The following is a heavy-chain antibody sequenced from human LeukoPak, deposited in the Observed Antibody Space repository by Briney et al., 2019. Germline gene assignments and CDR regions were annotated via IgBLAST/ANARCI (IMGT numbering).Heavy chain of an antibody. D-gene: IGHD1-1*01. CDR3: ARMKGNANDAFDI. Sequence: ASVKVSCKASGYTFTGYYMHWLRQAPGQGLEWMGWINPNSGGTNYAQKFQGRVTMTRDTSISTAYVELSRLRSDDTAVYYCARMKGNANDAFDIWGQGTMVTVSS. V-gene: IGHV1-2*02. J-gene: IGHJ3*02. CDR1: GYTFTGYY. CDR2: INPNSGGT.